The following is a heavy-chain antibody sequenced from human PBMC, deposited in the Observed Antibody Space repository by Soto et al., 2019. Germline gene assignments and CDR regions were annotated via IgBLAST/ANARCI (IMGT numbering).Heavy chain of an antibody. CDR3: AGRTAMLPHFDY. V-gene: IGHV4-39*01. Sequence: PSETLSLTCTVSGGSISSNTYYWGWIRQPPGKGLEWIGSIYYSGSTYYNPSLKSRITRSVDTSKNQFSLKLSSVTAADTAVYYCAGRTAMLPHFDYWGQGTLVTVSS. D-gene: IGHD5-18*01. CDR1: GGSISSNTYY. J-gene: IGHJ4*02. CDR2: IYYSGST.